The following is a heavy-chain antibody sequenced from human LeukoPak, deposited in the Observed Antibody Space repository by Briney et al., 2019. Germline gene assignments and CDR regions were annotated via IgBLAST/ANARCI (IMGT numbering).Heavy chain of an antibody. CDR1: GYTFTSYG. D-gene: IGHD6-13*01. J-gene: IGHJ4*02. CDR2: ISAYNGNT. V-gene: IGHV1-18*01. CDR3: ERDLSSWYEGISDY. Sequence: ASVKVSCKASGYTFTSYGISWVRQAPGQGLEWMGWISAYNGNTNYAQKLQGRVTMTTGTSTSTAYMELRSLRSDDTAVYYCERDLSSWYEGISDYWGQGTLVTVSS.